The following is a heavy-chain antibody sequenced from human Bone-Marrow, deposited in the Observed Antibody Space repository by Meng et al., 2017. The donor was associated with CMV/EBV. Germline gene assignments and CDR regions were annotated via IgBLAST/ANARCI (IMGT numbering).Heavy chain of an antibody. CDR1: GLTLSSYE. CDR3: AREYCSSTSCRNYYYYGMDV. J-gene: IGHJ6*02. CDR2: ISSSGSTI. V-gene: IGHV3-48*03. D-gene: IGHD2-2*01. Sequence: GESLKISCVASGLTLSSYEMNWVRQAPGKGLEWVSYISSSGSTIYYADSVKGRFTISRDNAKNSLYLQMNSLRAEDTAVYYCAREYCSSTSCRNYYYYGMDVWGQGTTVTVSS.